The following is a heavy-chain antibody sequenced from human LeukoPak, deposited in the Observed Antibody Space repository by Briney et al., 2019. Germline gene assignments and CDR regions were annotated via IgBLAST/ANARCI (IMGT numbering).Heavy chain of an antibody. CDR3: AREPHSSGWYRDAFDI. CDR2: IYTSGST. Sequence: SETLSLTCTVSGGSISSYYWSWIRQPAGKGLGWIGRIYTSGSTNYNPSLKSRVTMSVDTSKNQFSLKLSSVTAADTAVYYCAREPHSSGWYRDAFDIWGQGTMVTVSS. CDR1: GGSISSYY. V-gene: IGHV4-4*07. D-gene: IGHD6-19*01. J-gene: IGHJ3*02.